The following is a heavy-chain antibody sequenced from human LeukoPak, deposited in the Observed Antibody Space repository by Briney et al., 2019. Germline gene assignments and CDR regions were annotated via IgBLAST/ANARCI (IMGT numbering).Heavy chain of an antibody. D-gene: IGHD5-18*01. CDR1: GYRFTNYW. CDR2: IYPGDSDT. Sequence: GESLKISCKGSGYRFTNYWIGWVRQMPGKGLEWMGIIYPGDSDTRYSPSFQGQVTISADKSISTAYLQWSSLKASDTAMYYCARLTSDTAMVNDPFDYWGQGTLVTVSS. V-gene: IGHV5-51*01. CDR3: ARLTSDTAMVNDPFDY. J-gene: IGHJ4*02.